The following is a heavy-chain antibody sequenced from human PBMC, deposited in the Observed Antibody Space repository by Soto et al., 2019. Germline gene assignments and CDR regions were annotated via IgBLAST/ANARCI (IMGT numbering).Heavy chain of an antibody. CDR3: AKDRSYGYNDGPIFDS. D-gene: IGHD5-18*01. V-gene: IGHV3-30*18. Sequence: XGSLKLSCAASGFTFSSYGMHWVRQAPGKGLEWVAVISYDGISKFYEDSVRGRFTISRDNSKNTLYLQMNSLRADDTAVYYCAKDRSYGYNDGPIFDSWGQGTLVTVSS. J-gene: IGHJ4*02. CDR1: GFTFSSYG. CDR2: ISYDGISK.